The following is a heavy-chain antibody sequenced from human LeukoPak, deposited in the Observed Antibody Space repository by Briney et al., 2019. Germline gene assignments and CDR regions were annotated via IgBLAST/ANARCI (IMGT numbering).Heavy chain of an antibody. CDR1: GFTFSSYG. CDR2: ISSSSSTI. Sequence: PGGSLRLSCAASGFTFSSYGMSWVRQAPGKGLEWVSYISSSSSTIYYADSVEGRFTISRDNAKNSLYLQMNTLRAEDTAVYYCARDRHKYNYDSGGYPPYWGQGTLVTVSS. V-gene: IGHV3-48*01. J-gene: IGHJ4*02. D-gene: IGHD3-22*01. CDR3: ARDRHKYNYDSGGYPPY.